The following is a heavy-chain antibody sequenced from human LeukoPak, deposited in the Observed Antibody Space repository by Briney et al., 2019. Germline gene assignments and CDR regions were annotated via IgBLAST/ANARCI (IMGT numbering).Heavy chain of an antibody. Sequence: GASVKVSCKASGGTFSRFTISWVRQAPGQGLEWMGGIIPIFGTANYAQKFQGRVTITADESTSTAYMELSSLRSEDTAVYYCARGPPSLYFDYWGQGTLVTVSS. CDR3: ARGPPSLYFDY. V-gene: IGHV1-69*13. CDR2: IIPIFGTA. J-gene: IGHJ4*02. D-gene: IGHD6-6*01. CDR1: GGTFSRFT.